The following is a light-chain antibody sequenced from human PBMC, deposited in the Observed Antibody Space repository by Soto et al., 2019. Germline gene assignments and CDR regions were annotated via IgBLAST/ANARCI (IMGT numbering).Light chain of an antibody. V-gene: IGKV4-1*01. CDR2: AAS. J-gene: IGKJ5*01. Sequence: DIVMTQSPDSLAVSLGARATINCKSSQSLLYTSNNKNYLAWYQQKPGQAPRLLIYAASTRATGIPARFSGSGSGTEFTLTISSLQSEDFAVYYCQQYNNWSFGQGTRLEIK. CDR1: QSLLYTSNNKNY. CDR3: QQYNNWS.